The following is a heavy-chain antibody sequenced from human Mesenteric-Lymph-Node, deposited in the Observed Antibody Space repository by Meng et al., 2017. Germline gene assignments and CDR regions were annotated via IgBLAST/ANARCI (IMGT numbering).Heavy chain of an antibody. CDR1: GYTFTSYY. CDR3: ARDSGHEYSSGWYKVDGFDI. D-gene: IGHD6-19*01. J-gene: IGHJ3*02. V-gene: IGHV1-2*06. CDR2: INPNSGCT. Sequence: ASVKVSCKASGYTFTSYYIHWVRLAPGQGLEWMGRINPNSGCTNYAQKFQGRVTMTRDTSISTAYIGLSRMRSDDTAVYYCARDSGHEYSSGWYKVDGFDIWGQGTTVTVSS.